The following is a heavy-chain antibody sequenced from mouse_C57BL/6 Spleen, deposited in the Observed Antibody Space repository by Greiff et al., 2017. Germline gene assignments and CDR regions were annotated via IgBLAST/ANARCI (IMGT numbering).Heavy chain of an antibody. J-gene: IGHJ4*01. D-gene: IGHD2-4*01. CDR3: TRARDYDDAMDY. CDR1: GYTFTDYE. Sequence: QVQLQQSGAELVRPGASVTLSCKASGYTFTDYEMHWVKQTPAHGLEWIGAIDPETGGTAYNQKFKGKAILTADKSSSTAYMELRSLTSEDSAVXYCTRARDYDDAMDYWGQGTSVTVSS. V-gene: IGHV1-15*01. CDR2: IDPETGGT.